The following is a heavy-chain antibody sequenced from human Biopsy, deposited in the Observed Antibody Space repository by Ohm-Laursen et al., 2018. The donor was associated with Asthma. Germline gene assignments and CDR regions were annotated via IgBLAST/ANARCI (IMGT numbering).Heavy chain of an antibody. J-gene: IGHJ6*02. CDR1: GYTFNSAG. V-gene: IGHV1-18*01. Sequence: ASVKVSCKTSGYTFNSAGITWVRQAPGQGPEWMGWISVYNGNTKVAQKLQDRVTMITDTSTSTAYMELRSLRSDDTAVYFGARAVDYSHYYGIDVWGQGTTVTVS. D-gene: IGHD3-10*01. CDR2: ISVYNGNT. CDR3: ARAVDYSHYYGIDV.